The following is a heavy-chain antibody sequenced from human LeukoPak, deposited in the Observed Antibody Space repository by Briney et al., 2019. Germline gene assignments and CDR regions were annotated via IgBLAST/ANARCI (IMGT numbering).Heavy chain of an antibody. Sequence: GESLKISCKGSGYKFTNYWIGWVRQMPGKGLEWMGIIYLVASDTVYSPSFQGRVTISADKSINTAYLQWSDLKASDTAMYYCARPGGYCNSTTCYTFQFFDYWGQGTLVTVSS. D-gene: IGHD2-2*02. CDR2: IYLVASDT. CDR1: GYKFTNYW. CDR3: ARPGGYCNSTTCYTFQFFDY. J-gene: IGHJ4*02. V-gene: IGHV5-51*01.